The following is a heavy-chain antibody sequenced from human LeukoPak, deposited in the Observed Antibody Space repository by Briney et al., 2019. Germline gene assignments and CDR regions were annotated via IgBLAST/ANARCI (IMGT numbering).Heavy chain of an antibody. J-gene: IGHJ5*02. V-gene: IGHV3-30*02. D-gene: IGHD1-7*01. CDR2: IRYDGSNK. Sequence: GRSLRLSCAASGFTFSSYGMHWVRQAPGKGLEWVAFIRYDGSNKYYADSVKGRFTISRDNSKNTLYLQMNSLRAEDTAVYYCAKVPNWNYLWFDPWGQGTLVTVSS. CDR1: GFTFSSYG. CDR3: AKVPNWNYLWFDP.